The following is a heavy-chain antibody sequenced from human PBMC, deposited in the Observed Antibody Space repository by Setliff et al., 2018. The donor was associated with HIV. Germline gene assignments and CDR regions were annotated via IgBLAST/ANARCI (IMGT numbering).Heavy chain of an antibody. J-gene: IGHJ6*03. CDR2: IYTSGST. Sequence: SQTLSLTCSVSGASVTSSSYYWSWIRQPAGKGLEWIGRIYTSGSTNYNPSLKSRVTISLDTSKNQFSLNLSSVTAADTAVYYCARRSPGGGYYMDVWGKGTTVTVSS. CDR3: ARRSPGGGYYMDV. V-gene: IGHV4-61*02. D-gene: IGHD3-16*01. CDR1: GASVTSSSYY.